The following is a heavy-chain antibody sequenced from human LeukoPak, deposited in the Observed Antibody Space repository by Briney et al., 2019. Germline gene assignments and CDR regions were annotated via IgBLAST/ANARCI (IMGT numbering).Heavy chain of an antibody. CDR3: AKGTAAGVYRIDY. V-gene: IGHV3-9*01. CDR2: ISWNSGSI. CDR1: GFTFDDYA. Sequence: PGRSLRLSCAASGFTFDDYAIHWVRQAPGKGLEWVSGISWNSGSIGYADSVKGRFTISRDNAKNSLYLQMNSLRAEDTALYYCAKGTAAGVYRIDYWGQGTLVTVSS. D-gene: IGHD5/OR15-5a*01. J-gene: IGHJ4*02.